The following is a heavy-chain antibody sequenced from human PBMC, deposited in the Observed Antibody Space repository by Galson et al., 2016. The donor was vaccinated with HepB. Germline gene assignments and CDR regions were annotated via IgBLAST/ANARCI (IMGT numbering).Heavy chain of an antibody. CDR1: GGSIRSSSYY. D-gene: IGHD1-20*01. J-gene: IGHJ4*02. Sequence: SETLSLTCTVSGGSIRSSSYYWGWIRQPPGKGLEWIASSYYSGSTYYNPSLQSRLTLSIDTSKNQFSPKLSSVTAADTAVYYCARLRYNWKDGDFRDSWGQGTLVIVSS. V-gene: IGHV4-39*01. CDR2: SYYSGST. CDR3: ARLRYNWKDGDFRDS.